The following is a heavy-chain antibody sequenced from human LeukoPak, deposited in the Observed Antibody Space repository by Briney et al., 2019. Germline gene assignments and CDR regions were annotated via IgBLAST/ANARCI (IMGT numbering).Heavy chain of an antibody. CDR3: ARLSSSGWDSRYYFDY. D-gene: IGHD6-19*01. CDR2: IYPGDSDT. J-gene: IGHJ4*02. Sequence: GESLKISCKGSGYSFTSYWIGWLRQMPGKGLEWMGTIYPGDSDTRYRPSFQGQVTISADKSISTAYLQWSSLKASDTAMYYCARLSSSGWDSRYYFDYWGQGTLVTVSS. V-gene: IGHV5-51*01. CDR1: GYSFTSYW.